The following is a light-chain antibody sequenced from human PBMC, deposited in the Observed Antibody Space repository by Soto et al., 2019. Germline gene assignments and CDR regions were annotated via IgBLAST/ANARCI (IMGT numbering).Light chain of an antibody. V-gene: IGKV1-17*01. CDR2: SAS. Sequence: DVQMTQSPSSLSASVGDRVTITCRASQGIRSDLGWYQQKPGKAPKRLIYSASSLQSGVPSRFSGSGSGTEFTLTISSLQAEDFATYYCLQHNSYHPTFGPGTKVEIK. CDR1: QGIRSD. CDR3: LQHNSYHPT. J-gene: IGKJ1*01.